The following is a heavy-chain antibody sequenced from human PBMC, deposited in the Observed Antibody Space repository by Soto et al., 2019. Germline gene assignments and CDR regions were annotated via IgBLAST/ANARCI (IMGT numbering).Heavy chain of an antibody. J-gene: IGHJ4*02. CDR2: ISERSTST. V-gene: IGHV3-11*06. CDR3: TRGGSGNWSPYFDY. Sequence: QAQLVESGGGLVKPGGSLRLSCEVSGLSFSDKYMSWIRQAPGTGLEWVSYISERSTSTNYAESVKGRFTISRDNAKKSLYLQMNSLRVEDTAVYYCTRGGSGNWSPYFDYWGQGILVTVSS. CDR1: GLSFSDKY. D-gene: IGHD6-13*01.